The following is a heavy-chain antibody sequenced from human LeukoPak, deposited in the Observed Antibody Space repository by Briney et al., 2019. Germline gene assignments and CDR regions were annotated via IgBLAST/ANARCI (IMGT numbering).Heavy chain of an antibody. CDR2: IYDSGTT. Sequence: PSETLSLTCTVSGGSISSYFWSWIRQSPGKGLEWIGNIYDSGTTHYNPSLKSRVTISGDTSKNQFSLKLNSVTAADTAIYYCATHRRSGSGGSENAFEIRGQGTMVTVSS. J-gene: IGHJ3*02. D-gene: IGHD5-12*01. CDR3: ATHRRSGSGGSENAFEI. V-gene: IGHV4-59*04. CDR1: GGSISSYF.